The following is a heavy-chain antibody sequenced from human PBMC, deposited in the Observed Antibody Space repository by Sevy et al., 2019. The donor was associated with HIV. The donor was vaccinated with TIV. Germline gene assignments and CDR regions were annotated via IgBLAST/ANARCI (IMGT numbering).Heavy chain of an antibody. CDR3: ARALIVVVPAATDAFDI. CDR1: GYTFTGYY. CDR2: INPNSGGT. V-gene: IGHV1-2*02. Sequence: ASVKVSCKASGYTFTGYYMHWVRQAPGQGLEWMGWINPNSGGTNYAQKFQGRVTMTRDTSISTAYIELSRLGSDDTAVYYCARALIVVVPAATDAFDIWGQGTMVTVSS. D-gene: IGHD2-2*01. J-gene: IGHJ3*02.